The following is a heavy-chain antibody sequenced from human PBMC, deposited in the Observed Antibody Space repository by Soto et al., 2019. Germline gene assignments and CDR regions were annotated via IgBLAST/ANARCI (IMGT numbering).Heavy chain of an antibody. D-gene: IGHD3-10*01. J-gene: IGHJ6*02. V-gene: IGHV5-51*01. CDR3: ARLNNYYGSGSKHYGMDV. CDR1: GYSFTSYW. Sequence: GESLKISCKGSGYSFTSYWIGWVRQMPGKGLEWMGIIYPGDSDTRYSPSFQGQVTISADKSISTAYLQWSSLKASDTAMYYCARLNNYYGSGSKHYGMDVWGQGTTVTVSS. CDR2: IYPGDSDT.